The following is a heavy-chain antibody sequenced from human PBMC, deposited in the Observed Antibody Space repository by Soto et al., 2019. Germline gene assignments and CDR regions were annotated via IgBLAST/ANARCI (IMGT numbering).Heavy chain of an antibody. CDR2: INHSGST. Sequence: SETLSLTCAVYGGSFSGYYWSWIRQPPGKGLEWIGEINHSGSTNYNPSLKSRVTISVDTSKNQFSLKLSSVTAADTAVYYCASFSPSTVTTMTRDYWGQGTLVTVSA. CDR3: ASFSPSTVTTMTRDY. D-gene: IGHD4-17*01. J-gene: IGHJ4*02. V-gene: IGHV4-34*01. CDR1: GGSFSGYY.